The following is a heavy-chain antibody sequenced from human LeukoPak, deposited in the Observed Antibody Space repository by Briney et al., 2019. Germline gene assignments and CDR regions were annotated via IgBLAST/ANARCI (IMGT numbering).Heavy chain of an antibody. CDR2: INHSGST. CDR3: ARADQKESWDY. J-gene: IGHJ4*02. V-gene: IGHV4-34*01. Sequence: PSETLSLTCAVYGGSFSGYYWSWIRQPPGKGLEWIGEINHSGSTNYNPSLKSRVTISVDTSKNQFSLKLSSVTAADTAVHYCARADQKESWDYWGQGTLVTISS. CDR1: GGSFSGYY.